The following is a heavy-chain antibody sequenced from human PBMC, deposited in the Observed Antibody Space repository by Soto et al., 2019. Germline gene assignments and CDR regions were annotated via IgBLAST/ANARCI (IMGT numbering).Heavy chain of an antibody. CDR3: ERFPFTTVTTFDY. D-gene: IGHD4-17*01. CDR2: ISYDGSNK. V-gene: IGHV3-30-3*01. J-gene: IGHJ4*02. Sequence: QVQLVESGGGVVQPGRSLRLSCAASGFTFSSYAMHWVRQAPGKGLEWVAVISYDGSNKYYADSVKGRFTISRAISKTTLFLQMISLIAEDSSMLYCERFPFTTVTTFDYWGQGTLVTVSS. CDR1: GFTFSSYA.